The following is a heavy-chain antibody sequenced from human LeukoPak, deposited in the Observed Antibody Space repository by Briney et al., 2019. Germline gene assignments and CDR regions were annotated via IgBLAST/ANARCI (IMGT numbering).Heavy chain of an antibody. J-gene: IGHJ3*02. CDR1: GFTFSSYA. V-gene: IGHV3-23*01. CDR2: IGGSGEST. Sequence: GGSLRLSCAASGFTFSSYAMSWVRPAPGKGLEWVSVIGGSGESTYYADSVKGRFIISRDNSKHTLYLQMNSLRAVDTAVYYCAKDRRTGDDYGDWEAFDIWGQGTMVTVSS. D-gene: IGHD4-17*01. CDR3: AKDRRTGDDYGDWEAFDI.